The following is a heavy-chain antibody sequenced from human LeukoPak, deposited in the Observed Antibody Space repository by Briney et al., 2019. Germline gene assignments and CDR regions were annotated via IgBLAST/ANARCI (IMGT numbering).Heavy chain of an antibody. D-gene: IGHD2-2*01. V-gene: IGHV5-51*01. Sequence: GESLKISCKGSGYSFTSYWIGWVRPMPGKGLEWMGIIYPGDSDTRYSPSFQGQVTISADKSISTAYLQWSSLKASDTAMYYCARLGSSTSPGVYYYYYYMDVWGKGTTVTVSS. J-gene: IGHJ6*03. CDR2: IYPGDSDT. CDR1: GYSFTSYW. CDR3: ARLGSSTSPGVYYYYYYMDV.